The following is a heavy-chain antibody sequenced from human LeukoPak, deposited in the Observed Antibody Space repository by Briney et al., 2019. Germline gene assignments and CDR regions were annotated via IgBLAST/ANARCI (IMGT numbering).Heavy chain of an antibody. CDR1: GGSISGSDYY. J-gene: IGHJ4*02. Sequence: PSETLSLTCTVSGGSISGSDYYWTWIRQPPGKGLEWIGYIYYSGSTNYNPSLKSRVTISVDTSKNQFSLKLSSVTAADTAVYYCARLTPYYYDSSGYPDYWGQGTLVTVSS. D-gene: IGHD3-22*01. V-gene: IGHV4-61*08. CDR2: IYYSGST. CDR3: ARLTPYYYDSSGYPDY.